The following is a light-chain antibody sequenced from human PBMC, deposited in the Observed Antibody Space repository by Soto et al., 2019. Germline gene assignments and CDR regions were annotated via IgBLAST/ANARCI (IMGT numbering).Light chain of an antibody. CDR2: RNN. J-gene: IGLJ2*01. CDR1: SSNIGSNY. Sequence: VLTQPPSASGTPGQRVTISCSGSSSNIGSNYVFWYQQLPGTAPKLLIYRNNQRPSGVPDRFSGSKSGTSASLAISGLRSEDETDYYCAAWDDSLSGVVFGGGTKVTVL. V-gene: IGLV1-47*01. CDR3: AAWDDSLSGVV.